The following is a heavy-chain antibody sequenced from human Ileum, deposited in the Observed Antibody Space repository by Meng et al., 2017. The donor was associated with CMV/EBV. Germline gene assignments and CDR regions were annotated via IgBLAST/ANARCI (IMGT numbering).Heavy chain of an antibody. Sequence: SETLSLTCGVYGGSFSGSHWSWIRQPPGKGLEWIGAISHSGSTNYNPSLKSRVTISVDTSKNQFSLKLNSLTAADTAVYYCARAMGSATRSKLLGSRRTRDQYYGLDVWGQGTTV. CDR2: ISHSGST. CDR1: GGSFSGSH. J-gene: IGHJ6*01. V-gene: IGHV4-34*01. D-gene: IGHD2/OR15-2a*01. CDR3: ARAMGSATRSKLLGSRRTRDQYYGLDV.